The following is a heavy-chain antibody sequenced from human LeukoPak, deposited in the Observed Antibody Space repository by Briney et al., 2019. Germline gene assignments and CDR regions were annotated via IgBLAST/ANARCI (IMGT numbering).Heavy chain of an antibody. CDR1: GFTFSSYA. Sequence: PGGSLRLSCAASGFTFSSYAMSWVRQAPGKGLEWVSAISGSGGSTYYADSVKGRFTISRDNSKNTLYLQMNSLRAEDTAVYYCANHPGRGYGYLDYWGQGTPVTVSS. V-gene: IGHV3-23*01. CDR2: ISGSGGST. J-gene: IGHJ4*02. D-gene: IGHD3-10*01. CDR3: ANHPGRGYGYLDY.